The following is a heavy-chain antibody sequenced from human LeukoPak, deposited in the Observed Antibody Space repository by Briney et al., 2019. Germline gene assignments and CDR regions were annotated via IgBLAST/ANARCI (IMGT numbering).Heavy chain of an antibody. Sequence: ASVKVSCKASGYTFTSYGISWVRQAPGQGLEWMGGIIPIFGTANYAQKFQGRVTITADESTSTAYMELSSLRSEDTAVYYCARSTGYYYYYYGMDVWGQGTTVTVSS. J-gene: IGHJ6*02. D-gene: IGHD2-2*01. CDR3: ARSTGYYYYYYGMDV. CDR1: GYTFTSYG. CDR2: IIPIFGTA. V-gene: IGHV1-69*13.